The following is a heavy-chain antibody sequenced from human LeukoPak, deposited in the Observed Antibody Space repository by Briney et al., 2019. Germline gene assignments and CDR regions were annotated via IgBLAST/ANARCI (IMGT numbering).Heavy chain of an antibody. Sequence: GGSLRLSCAASGFTFSSYAMSWVRQAPGKGLEWVSGISGSGGSTYYADSVKGRFTISRDNSKNTLYLQMNSLRAEDTAVYYCARGPSVFGVVIYAFDIWGQGTMVTVSS. CDR3: ARGPSVFGVVIYAFDI. V-gene: IGHV3-23*01. D-gene: IGHD3-3*01. J-gene: IGHJ3*02. CDR1: GFTFSSYA. CDR2: ISGSGGST.